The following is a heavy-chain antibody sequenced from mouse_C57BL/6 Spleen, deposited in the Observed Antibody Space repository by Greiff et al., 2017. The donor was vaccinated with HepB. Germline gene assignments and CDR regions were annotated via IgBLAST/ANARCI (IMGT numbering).Heavy chain of an antibody. CDR3: ASSPHYHGSSPYYAMDY. Sequence: DVKLVESGGGLVQPGGSLSLSCAASGFTFTDYYMSWVRQPPGKALEWLGFIRNKANGYTTEYSASVKGRFTISRDNSQSILYLQMNALRAEDSATYYCASSPHYHGSSPYYAMDYWGQGTSVTVSS. CDR1: GFTFTDYY. D-gene: IGHD1-1*01. V-gene: IGHV7-3*01. J-gene: IGHJ4*01. CDR2: IRNKANGYTT.